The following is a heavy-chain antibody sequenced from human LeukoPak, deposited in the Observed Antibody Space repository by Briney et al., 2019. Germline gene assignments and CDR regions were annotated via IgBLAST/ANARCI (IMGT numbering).Heavy chain of an antibody. Sequence: GASVKVSCKASGYTFTGYYMHWVRQAPGQGLEWMGCINPNSGGTNYAQKFQGRVTMTRDTSISTAYMELSRLRSDDTAVYYCARQVGSIVVVPAADNWFDPWGQGTLVTVSS. CDR2: INPNSGGT. J-gene: IGHJ5*02. D-gene: IGHD2-2*01. V-gene: IGHV1-2*02. CDR1: GYTFTGYY. CDR3: ARQVGSIVVVPAADNWFDP.